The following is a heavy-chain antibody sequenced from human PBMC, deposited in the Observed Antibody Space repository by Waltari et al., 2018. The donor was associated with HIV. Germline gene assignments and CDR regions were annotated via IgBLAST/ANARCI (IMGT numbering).Heavy chain of an antibody. J-gene: IGHJ2*01. V-gene: IGHV3-23*01. Sequence: GLEWVSAISGCGINTYYADSVKGRFTISRDNPKNTLYLQMNSLRAEDTALFYCAKEGGNYGPGYFDLWGRGTLVTVSS. CDR2: ISGCGINT. CDR3: AKEGGNYGPGYFDL. D-gene: IGHD1-7*01.